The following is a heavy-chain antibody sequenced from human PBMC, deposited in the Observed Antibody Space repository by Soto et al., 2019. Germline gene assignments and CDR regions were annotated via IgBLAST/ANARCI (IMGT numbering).Heavy chain of an antibody. CDR2: MNPNSGNT. J-gene: IGHJ5*02. D-gene: IGHD3-10*01. CDR3: ARGDRLTVAPGDH. CDR1: GYTFTSYD. V-gene: IGHV1-8*01. Sequence: ASVKVSCKASGYTFTSYDINWVRQATGQGLEWMGWMNPNSGNTGNAQKFQGRVTMTRDTSTSTAYMELSSLRSEDTAVYYCARGDRLTVAPGDHWGQGTLVTVSS.